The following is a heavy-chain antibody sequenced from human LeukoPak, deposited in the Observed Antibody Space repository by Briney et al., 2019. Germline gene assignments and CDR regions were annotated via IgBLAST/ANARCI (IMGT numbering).Heavy chain of an antibody. V-gene: IGHV3-66*01. CDR1: GFTSSSSA. Sequence: PGGSLRLSCVASGFTSSSSAMSWVRQAPGKGLEWVSVIYSGGSTHYADSVKGRFTISRDNSKNTLYLQMNSLRAEDTAVYYCARDLRGSLDSWGQGTLVTVSA. CDR3: ARDLRGSLDS. D-gene: IGHD3-10*01. J-gene: IGHJ4*02. CDR2: IYSGGST.